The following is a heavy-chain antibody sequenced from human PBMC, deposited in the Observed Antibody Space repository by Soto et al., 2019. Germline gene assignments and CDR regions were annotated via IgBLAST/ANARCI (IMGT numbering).Heavy chain of an antibody. J-gene: IGHJ5*02. V-gene: IGHV4-59*11. CDR3: ARDLRSRGWFDP. Sequence: SETLSLTCDVSSVSITSHYWNWIRQSPGMGLEWIGSTYFRGSASYNPSLKSRVTISLDTSKDQLSLTLSAVTAADSAVYYCARDLRSRGWFDPWGPGILVTVSS. CDR1: SVSITSHY. CDR2: TYFRGSA.